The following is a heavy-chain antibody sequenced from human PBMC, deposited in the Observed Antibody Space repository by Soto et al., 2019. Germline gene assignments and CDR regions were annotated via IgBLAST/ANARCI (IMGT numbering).Heavy chain of an antibody. CDR1: GFTFSSYA. Sequence: PGGSLRLSCAASGFTFSSYAMSWVRQAPGKGLEWVSAISGSGGSTYYADSVKGRFTISRDNSKNTLYLQMNSLRAEDTAVYYCAKDKEVCGTSCYTASDDYWGQGTLVTVSS. J-gene: IGHJ4*02. D-gene: IGHD2-2*02. CDR3: AKDKEVCGTSCYTASDDY. V-gene: IGHV3-23*01. CDR2: ISGSGGST.